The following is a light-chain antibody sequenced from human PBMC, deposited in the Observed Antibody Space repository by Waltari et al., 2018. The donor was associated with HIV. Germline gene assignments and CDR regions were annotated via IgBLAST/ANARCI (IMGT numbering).Light chain of an antibody. CDR2: DDS. CDR3: QVWDSDSDHWV. CDR1: NIGSKN. V-gene: IGLV3-21*04. Sequence: SYVLTQPPSVSVAPGKTARITCEGNNIGSKNVHWDQQKPGQAPVVVISDDSDRPSGIPERFSGSNSGITATLTISRVEAGDEADYYCQVWDSDSDHWVFGGGTELTVL. J-gene: IGLJ3*02.